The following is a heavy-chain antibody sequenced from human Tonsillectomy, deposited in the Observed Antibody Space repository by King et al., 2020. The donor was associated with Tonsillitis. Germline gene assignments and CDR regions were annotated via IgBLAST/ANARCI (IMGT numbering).Heavy chain of an antibody. Sequence: VQLVESGGSLVKPGGSLRLSCAASGFTFNTYSMNWVRQVPGKGLEWVSSISSSSTYIYYADSVKGRFTMSRDNAKNSLYLQMNSLRAEDTAVYYCARPYGRPWGVVYSYYGMAFWGQGTTVTGSS. CDR1: GFTFNTYS. D-gene: IGHD3-16*01. CDR2: ISSSSTYI. J-gene: IGHJ6*02. CDR3: ARPYGRPWGVVYSYYGMAF. V-gene: IGHV3-21*01.